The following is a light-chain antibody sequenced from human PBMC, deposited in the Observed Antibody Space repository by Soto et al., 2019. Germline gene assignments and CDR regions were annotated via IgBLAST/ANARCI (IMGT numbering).Light chain of an antibody. Sequence: QSLMTQPASVSGSPGQAITISCSGSSSDVGAHNFVSWYQHHPGKAPKLMIYEVSNRPSGVSNRFSGSKSGNTASLTISGLQAEDEAHYYCNSYTSSNTYVFGSGTKVTVL. CDR2: EVS. V-gene: IGLV2-14*01. CDR3: NSYTSSNTYV. CDR1: SSDVGAHNF. J-gene: IGLJ1*01.